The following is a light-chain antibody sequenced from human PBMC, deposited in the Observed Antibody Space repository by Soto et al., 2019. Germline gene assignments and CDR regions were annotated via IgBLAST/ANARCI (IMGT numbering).Light chain of an antibody. CDR2: DAS. CDR3: QQYGSSPYT. J-gene: IGKJ2*01. Sequence: EVVLTQSPATLSLSPGERATLSCRASQSIRTSLAWYQQKPGQAPRLVIFDASNRANGVPARFSGTGSGKDLTLTISRLEPEDFAVYYCQQYGSSPYTFGLGTKLEIK. CDR1: QSIRTS. V-gene: IGKV3-11*01.